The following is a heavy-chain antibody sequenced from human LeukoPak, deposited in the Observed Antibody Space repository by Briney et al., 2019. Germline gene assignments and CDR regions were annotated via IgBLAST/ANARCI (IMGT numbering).Heavy chain of an antibody. Sequence: ASVKVSCKASGFTFTSSAMQWVRQARGQRLEWIGWIVVGSGNTNYAQKFQERVTITRDMSTSTAYMELSSLRSEDTAVYYCAAVPLTYSSSWYPDYWGQGTLVTVSS. CDR1: GFTFTSSA. CDR2: IVVGSGNT. D-gene: IGHD6-13*01. V-gene: IGHV1-58*02. J-gene: IGHJ4*02. CDR3: AAVPLTYSSSWYPDY.